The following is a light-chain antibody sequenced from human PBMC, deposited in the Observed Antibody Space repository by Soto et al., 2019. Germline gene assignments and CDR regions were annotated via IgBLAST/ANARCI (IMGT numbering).Light chain of an antibody. CDR1: SGHSDYA. V-gene: IGLV4-69*02. CDR3: QTWGTDSVV. Sequence: QLVLTQSPSASASLGASVKLTCTLSSGHSDYAITWHQQQAEKGPRYLMKVKSDGSHSKGDGIPNRFSGSSSGAERYLIISSLQSEDEADYYCQTWGTDSVVFGGGTKLTVL. J-gene: IGLJ2*01. CDR2: VKSDGSH.